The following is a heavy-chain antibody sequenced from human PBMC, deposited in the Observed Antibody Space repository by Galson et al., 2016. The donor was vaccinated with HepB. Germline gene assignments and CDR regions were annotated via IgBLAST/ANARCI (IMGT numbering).Heavy chain of an antibody. V-gene: IGHV4-39*02. J-gene: IGHJ3*02. D-gene: IGHD3-22*01. Sequence: SETLSLTCTVSGDSIATSSDYWGWLRQPPGKGLEWIGSIYYTGSTYYNPTLKSRVTISVDRSTNHFSLKLTSVTAADTVVYFCARRISSGNDAFDIWGPGTMVTVSS. CDR1: GDSIATSSDY. CDR3: ARRISSGNDAFDI. CDR2: IYYTGST.